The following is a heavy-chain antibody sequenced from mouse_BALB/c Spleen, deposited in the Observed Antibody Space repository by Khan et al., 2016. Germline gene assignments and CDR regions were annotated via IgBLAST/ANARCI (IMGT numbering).Heavy chain of an antibody. CDR1: GFNIKDTY. V-gene: IGHV14-3*02. CDR3: ARSPYDDDVGFAY. D-gene: IGHD2-4*01. Sequence: VQLQQSGAELVKPGASVKLSCTASGFNIKDTYMHWVKQRPEQGLEWIGRIDPANGNTKYDPKFQGKATITADTSSNTAYLQPRRPTSEDTAVYYCARSPYDDDVGFAYWGQGTLLTVSA. J-gene: IGHJ3*01. CDR2: IDPANGNT.